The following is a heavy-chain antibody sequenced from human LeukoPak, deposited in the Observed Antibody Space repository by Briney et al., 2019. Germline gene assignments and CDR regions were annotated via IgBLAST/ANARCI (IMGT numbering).Heavy chain of an antibody. Sequence: PWGSLRLSCAASGFTFSSYAMSWVRQAPGKGLEWVSAISGSGGSTYYADSVKGRFTISRDNSKNTLYLQMNSLRAEDTAVYYCAKAKYSPYWFDPWGQGTLVTVSS. CDR1: GFTFSSYA. D-gene: IGHD5-12*01. CDR3: AKAKYSPYWFDP. J-gene: IGHJ5*02. CDR2: ISGSGGST. V-gene: IGHV3-23*01.